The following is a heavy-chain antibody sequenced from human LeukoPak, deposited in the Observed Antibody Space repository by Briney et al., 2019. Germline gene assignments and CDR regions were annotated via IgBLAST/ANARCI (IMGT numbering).Heavy chain of an antibody. V-gene: IGHV3-30-3*01. CDR2: ISWDGTIK. Sequence: PGKSLRLSCAASGFTFRGYAIHWVRQAPGKGLEWVAFISWDGTIKYYADSVKGRFTISRDNSKNTLYLQMNSLRAEDTAVYYCAKDPSELRYFDWLWDYFDYWGQGTLVTVSS. CDR3: AKDPSELRYFDWLWDYFDY. D-gene: IGHD3-9*01. CDR1: GFTFRGYA. J-gene: IGHJ4*02.